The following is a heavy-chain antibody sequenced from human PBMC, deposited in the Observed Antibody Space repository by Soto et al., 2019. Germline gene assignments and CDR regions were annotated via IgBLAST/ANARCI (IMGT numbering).Heavy chain of an antibody. CDR1: GGSFSGYY. V-gene: IGHV4-34*01. CDR3: ARGFSGYSVN. CDR2: INHSGST. D-gene: IGHD6-13*01. J-gene: IGHJ4*02. Sequence: SETLSLTCAVYGGSFSGYYWSWIRQPPGKGLEWIGEINHSGSTNYNPSLKSRVTISVDTSKNQFSLKLSSVTAADTAVYYCARGFSGYSVNWGQGTLVTVSS.